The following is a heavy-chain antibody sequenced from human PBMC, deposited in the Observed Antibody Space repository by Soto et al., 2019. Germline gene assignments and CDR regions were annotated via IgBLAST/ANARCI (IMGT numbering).Heavy chain of an antibody. CDR2: MNPNSGNT. Sequence: ASVKVSCKASGYTFTSYDINWVRQATGQGLEWMGWMNPNSGNTGYAQKFQGRVTMTEDTSTDTAYMELSSLRSEDTAVYYCAKLTGGIAVAGTSLAFDIWGQGTMVTVSS. CDR3: AKLTGGIAVAGTSLAFDI. CDR1: GYTFTSYD. J-gene: IGHJ3*02. D-gene: IGHD6-19*01. V-gene: IGHV1-8*01.